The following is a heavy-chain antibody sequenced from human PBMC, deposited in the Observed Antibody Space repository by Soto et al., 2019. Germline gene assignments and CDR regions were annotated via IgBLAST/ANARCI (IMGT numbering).Heavy chain of an antibody. CDR2: ISAYNGNT. D-gene: IGHD3-22*01. J-gene: IGHJ6*02. CDR1: GYTFTSYG. CDR3: ARYYYDSSGYFFYYYYYGMDV. Sequence: ASVKVSCKASGYTFTSYGISWLRQSPGQGLEWMGWISAYNGNTNYAQKLQGRVTMTTDTSTSTAYMELRSLRSDDTAVYYCARYYYDSSGYFFYYYYYGMDVWGQGTTVTVSS. V-gene: IGHV1-18*04.